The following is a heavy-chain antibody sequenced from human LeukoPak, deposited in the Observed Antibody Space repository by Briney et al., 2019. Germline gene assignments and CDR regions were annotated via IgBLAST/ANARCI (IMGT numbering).Heavy chain of an antibody. D-gene: IGHD6-19*01. J-gene: IGHJ4*01. Sequence: GRSLRLSCAASGFTFDDYAMHWVRQAPGKGLEWVSGISWNSGSIGYADSVKGRFTISRDNAKNSLYLQMNSLRAEDTALYYCAKDRGGWFHFDYWGHGTLVTVSS. CDR2: ISWNSGSI. V-gene: IGHV3-9*01. CDR1: GFTFDDYA. CDR3: AKDRGGWFHFDY.